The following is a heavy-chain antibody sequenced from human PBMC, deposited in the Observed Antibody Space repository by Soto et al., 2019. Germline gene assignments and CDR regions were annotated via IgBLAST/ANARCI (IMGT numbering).Heavy chain of an antibody. D-gene: IGHD2-2*01. V-gene: IGHV1-46*03. CDR1: GYTFTSYY. J-gene: IGHJ6*02. Sequence: ASVKVSCKASGYTFTSYYMHWVRQAPGQGLEWMGIINPSGGSTSYAQKFQGRVTMTRDTSTSTVYMELSSLRSEDTAVYYCARDVPLSVVVPAATRKTHYYYYGMDVWG. CDR3: ARDVPLSVVVPAATRKTHYYYYGMDV. CDR2: INPSGGST.